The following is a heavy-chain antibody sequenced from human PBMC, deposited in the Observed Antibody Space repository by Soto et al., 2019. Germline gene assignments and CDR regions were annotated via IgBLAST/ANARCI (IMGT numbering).Heavy chain of an antibody. CDR3: ARLRRDGSGFPDL. CDR2: ISYSGNS. CDR1: GGSISRPGYY. Sequence: QMQLQESGPGLVKPSQTLSLICSVSGGSISRPGYYWAWIRQHPARGLEWIGSISYSGNSNHNPSLQSRIILSVDTSQNWFSLRLDCVTAADTAVYYCARLRRDGSGFPDLWGQGARVTVSS. J-gene: IGHJ5*02. D-gene: IGHD3-22*01. V-gene: IGHV4-31*03.